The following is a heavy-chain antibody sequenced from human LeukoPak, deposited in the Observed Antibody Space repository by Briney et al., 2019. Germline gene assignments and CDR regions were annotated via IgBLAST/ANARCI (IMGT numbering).Heavy chain of an antibody. CDR3: ARSSSYYDSSIHYLDY. V-gene: IGHV4-59*01. CDR2: IYSTGST. Sequence: SETLSLTCTVSGGSISGYYWSWIRQSPEKGLESIGFIYSTGSTNYNPSLKSRVTISIDTSQNQFSLRLSSVTAADTAVYYCARSSSYYDSSIHYLDYWGQGTLVSVSS. D-gene: IGHD3-22*01. CDR1: GGSISGYY. J-gene: IGHJ4*02.